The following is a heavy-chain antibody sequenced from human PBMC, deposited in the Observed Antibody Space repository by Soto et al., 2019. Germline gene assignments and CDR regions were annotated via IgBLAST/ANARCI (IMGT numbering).Heavy chain of an antibody. CDR2: ISYDGSNK. J-gene: IGHJ4*02. D-gene: IGHD2-21*01. Sequence: PGGSLRLSCAASGFTFCSYAMHWVRQAPGKGLEWVAVISYDGSNKYYADSVKGRFTISRDNSKNTLYLQMNSLRAEDTAVYYCARAEMVVEYSFDYWGQGTLVTVSS. CDR1: GFTFCSYA. CDR3: ARAEMVVEYSFDY. V-gene: IGHV3-30-3*01.